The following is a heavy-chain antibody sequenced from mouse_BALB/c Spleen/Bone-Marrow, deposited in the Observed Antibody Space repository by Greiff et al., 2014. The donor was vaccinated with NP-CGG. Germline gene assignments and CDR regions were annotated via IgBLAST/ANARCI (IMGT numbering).Heavy chain of an antibody. Sequence: EVQRVESGGGLVQPGGSLRLSCATSGFTFTDYYMSWVRQPPGKALEWLGFIRNKANGYTTEYSASVNGRFTISRDNSQSILYLQMNTLRAEDSATYYCARDNYYGYHWYFDVWGAGTTVTVSS. CDR1: GFTFTDYY. J-gene: IGHJ1*01. D-gene: IGHD1-2*01. V-gene: IGHV7-3*02. CDR3: ARDNYYGYHWYFDV. CDR2: IRNKANGYTT.